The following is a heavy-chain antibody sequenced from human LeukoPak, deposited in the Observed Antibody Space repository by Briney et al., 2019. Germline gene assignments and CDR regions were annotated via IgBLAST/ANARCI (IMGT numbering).Heavy chain of an antibody. CDR2: IKQDGSEK. D-gene: IGHD5-12*01. Sequence: GGSLSLSCAASGFTLSSYWMSWVRQAPGKGLGWVANIKQDGSEKYYVDSVKGRFTISRDNAKNSLYLQMNSLRAEDTAVYYCATLVATTRFDYWGQGTLATVSS. CDR3: ATLVATTRFDY. V-gene: IGHV3-7*01. CDR1: GFTLSSYW. J-gene: IGHJ4*02.